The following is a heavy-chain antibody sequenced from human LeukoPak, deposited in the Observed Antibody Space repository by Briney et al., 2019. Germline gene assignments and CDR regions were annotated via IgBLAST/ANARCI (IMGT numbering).Heavy chain of an antibody. Sequence: SETLSLTCTVSGGSISSYYWSWIRQPPGKGLEWIGYIYYSGSTYYNPSLKSRVTISVDTSKNQFSLKLSSVTAADTAVYYCARLGGQLVQADYWGQGTLVTVSS. CDR3: ARLGGQLVQADY. V-gene: IGHV4-59*08. J-gene: IGHJ4*02. D-gene: IGHD6-6*01. CDR1: GGSISSYY. CDR2: IYYSGST.